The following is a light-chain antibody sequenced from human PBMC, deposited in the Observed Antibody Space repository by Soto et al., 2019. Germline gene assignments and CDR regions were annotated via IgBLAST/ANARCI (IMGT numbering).Light chain of an antibody. CDR1: QSVSSN. J-gene: IGKJ3*01. CDR2: DSS. V-gene: IGKV3-11*01. CDR3: QQRSNWPPIFT. Sequence: EIVLTQSPATLSLSPGERATLSCRASQSVSSNLAWYQQKPGQAPRLLIYDSSNRDTGIPARFSGSGSGTDFTLTINSLEPGDFAVYYCQQRSNWPPIFTFGPGTKVDIK.